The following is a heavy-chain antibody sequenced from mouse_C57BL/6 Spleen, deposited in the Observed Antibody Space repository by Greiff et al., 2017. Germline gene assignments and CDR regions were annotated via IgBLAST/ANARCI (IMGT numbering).Heavy chain of an antibody. Sequence: VQLQQSGPELVKPGASVKIPCKASGYTFTDYNMDWVKQSHGKSLEWIGDINPNNGGTIYNQKFKGKATLTVDKSSSTAYMELRSLTSEDTAVYYCARGGSYYGNPFDVWGTGTTVTVSS. CDR3: ARGGSYYGNPFDV. CDR2: INPNNGGT. V-gene: IGHV1-18*01. CDR1: GYTFTDYN. D-gene: IGHD2-1*01. J-gene: IGHJ1*03.